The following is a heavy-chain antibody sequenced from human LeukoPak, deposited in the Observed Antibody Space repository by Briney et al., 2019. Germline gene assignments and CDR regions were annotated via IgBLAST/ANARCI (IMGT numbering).Heavy chain of an antibody. CDR1: GGSITNTHYY. D-gene: IGHD4-17*01. J-gene: IGHJ3*01. CDR3: ARHTSDGDFAFDL. CDR2: IYYSRST. Sequence: SDTLSLTCTVSGGSITNTHYYWAWVRRPPGKGVGWIETIYYSRSTNDNPSLKSRVTISVDTSKTQFSLKLSSVTAADTAVYFCARHTSDGDFAFDLWGQGTVVTVSS. V-gene: IGHV4-39*01.